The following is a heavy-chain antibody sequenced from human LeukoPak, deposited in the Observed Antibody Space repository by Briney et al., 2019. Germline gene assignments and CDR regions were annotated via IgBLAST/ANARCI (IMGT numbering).Heavy chain of an antibody. CDR3: AKGAGSIATRPREYYYYYYMDV. Sequence: GGSLRLTCTASGFIFNKFGLHWLRQAPGKGLEWVAFIRYDGTNDYYGGSVRGRFTISRDNSMNSLFLQMNSLRPEDTAVYYCAKGAGSIATRPREYYYYYYMDVWGQGTTVIVSS. J-gene: IGHJ6*03. CDR1: GFIFNKFG. D-gene: IGHD6-6*01. V-gene: IGHV3-30*02. CDR2: IRYDGTND.